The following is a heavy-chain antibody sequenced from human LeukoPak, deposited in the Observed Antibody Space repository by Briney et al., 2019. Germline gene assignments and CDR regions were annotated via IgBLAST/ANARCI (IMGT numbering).Heavy chain of an antibody. CDR2: ISGSGGST. CDR3: AKRAESRSFDY. D-gene: IGHD1-14*01. CDR1: GFTFSSYG. V-gene: IGHV3-23*01. J-gene: IGHJ4*02. Sequence: GGSLRLSCVVSGFTFSSYGMSWVRQTPGKGLEWVSAISGSGGSTYYADPVKGRFTISRDNSKNTLYLQMNTLRAEDTAVYYCAKRAESRSFDYWGQGTLVTVSS.